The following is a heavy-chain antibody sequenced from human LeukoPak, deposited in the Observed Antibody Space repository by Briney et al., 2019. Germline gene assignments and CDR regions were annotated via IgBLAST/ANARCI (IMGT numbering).Heavy chain of an antibody. J-gene: IGHJ4*02. D-gene: IGHD3-10*01. Sequence: PGGSLRLSCAASGFTFNNYAMNWVRQAPGKGLEWVSSISGSGGRTYYADSVKGRFTISRDNSKNTLYLQMNSLRAEDTAVYYCAKERNYYGSGSYAEGGYWGQGTLVTVSS. V-gene: IGHV3-23*01. CDR3: AKERNYYGSGSYAEGGY. CDR2: ISGSGGRT. CDR1: GFTFNNYA.